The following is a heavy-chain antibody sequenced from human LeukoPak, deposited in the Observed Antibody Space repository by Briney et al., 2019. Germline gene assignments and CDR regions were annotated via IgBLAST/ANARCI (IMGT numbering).Heavy chain of an antibody. J-gene: IGHJ5*02. D-gene: IGHD3-10*01. Sequence: VASVKVSCKASGYTFTGYYMHWVRQAPGQGLEGMGWINPNTGRTKYAERFQDRVTMTRDTSISTAYMEVSRLRYDDTAVYYCARPLRVTMIRGAAFRASSDFDPWGQGTLVTVSS. CDR2: INPNTGRT. CDR1: GYTFTGYY. CDR3: ARPLRVTMIRGAAFRASSDFDP. V-gene: IGHV1-2*02.